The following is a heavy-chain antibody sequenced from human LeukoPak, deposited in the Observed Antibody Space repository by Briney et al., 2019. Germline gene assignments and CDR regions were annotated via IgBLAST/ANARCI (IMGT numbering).Heavy chain of an antibody. Sequence: GGSLRLSCAASGFTFSSYSMNWVRQAPGKGLVWVSYIDPDGSKIRDADSVKGRFTISRDNAKNTLYLQMNSLRVEDTAVYYCARDDVGSIPIDYWGQGTLVTVSS. D-gene: IGHD1-26*01. CDR1: GFTFSSYS. CDR2: IDPDGSKI. V-gene: IGHV3-74*01. CDR3: ARDDVGSIPIDY. J-gene: IGHJ4*02.